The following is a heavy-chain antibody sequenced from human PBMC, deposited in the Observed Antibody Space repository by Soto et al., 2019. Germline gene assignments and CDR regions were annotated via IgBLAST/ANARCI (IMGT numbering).Heavy chain of an antibody. Sequence: QVQLVQSGAEVKKPGASVKASCKASGYTFTSYGICWVRQAPGQGLELMGWISGYNGNTNYAQNLQGRVTMTTDTSTSTVYMELRSLISDDTAWYYCARRFSSTWGLDLWGRGTLVIVS. D-gene: IGHD2-2*01. CDR1: GYTFTSYG. CDR2: ISGYNGNT. V-gene: IGHV1-18*01. J-gene: IGHJ2*01. CDR3: ARRFSSTWGLDL.